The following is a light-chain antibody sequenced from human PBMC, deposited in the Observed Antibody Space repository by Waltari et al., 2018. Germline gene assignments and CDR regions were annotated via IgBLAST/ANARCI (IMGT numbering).Light chain of an antibody. V-gene: IGKV3-15*01. CDR3: QQYNDWPHT. Sequence: ETLMTQSPATLSVSPGNRATLSCSASQRVGSNLAWYQQRPGQPPMLLIYGASTRATGVPARFSGSGSGTELTLTISSLQSEDFGIYYCQQYNDWPHTFGPGTKVDIK. CDR1: QRVGSN. CDR2: GAS. J-gene: IGKJ3*01.